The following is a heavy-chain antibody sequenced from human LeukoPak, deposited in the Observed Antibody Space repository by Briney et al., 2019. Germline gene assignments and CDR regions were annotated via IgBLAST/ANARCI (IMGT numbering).Heavy chain of an antibody. Sequence: PSETLSLTCAVSGGSFSNYYWSCIRQSPEKGLEWIGEINHSGDTNYNPSLKSRVTISVDTSKNQFSLKLSSVTAADTAVYYCARRPYSRSYYRWGQGTLVTVSS. CDR1: GGSFSNYY. CDR2: INHSGDT. CDR3: ARRPYSRSYYR. J-gene: IGHJ4*02. V-gene: IGHV4-34*01. D-gene: IGHD1-26*01.